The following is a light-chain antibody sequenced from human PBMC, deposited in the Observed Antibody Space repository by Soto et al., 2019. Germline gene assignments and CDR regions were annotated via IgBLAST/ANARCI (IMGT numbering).Light chain of an antibody. V-gene: IGKV3-15*01. CDR1: QSVGSN. CDR2: GAS. J-gene: IGKJ2*01. Sequence: EIVMTQSPATLSVSPGERASLSCRASQSVGSNLAWYQQTAGQAPRLLIYGASTRATGIPARFSGSGSGTEFTLTISSLQSEDFAVYSCKQYTNWPYTLGQGTKLEIK. CDR3: KQYTNWPYT.